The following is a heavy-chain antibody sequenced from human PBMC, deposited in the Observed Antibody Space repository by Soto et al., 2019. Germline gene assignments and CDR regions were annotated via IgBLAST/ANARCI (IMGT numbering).Heavy chain of an antibody. Sequence: EVQLVESGGGLVQPGGSLRLSCAASGFTFSDHYMDWVRQAPGKGLEWVGRIRKKPNSYTTEYAASVKGRFTISRDDSKNSLYRKMISLTTEDTALYYCDRVATAYNYDYWGQGTLVTVSS. J-gene: IGHJ4*02. V-gene: IGHV3-72*01. D-gene: IGHD2-21*02. CDR3: DRVATAYNYDY. CDR1: GFTFSDHY. CDR2: IRKKPNSYTT.